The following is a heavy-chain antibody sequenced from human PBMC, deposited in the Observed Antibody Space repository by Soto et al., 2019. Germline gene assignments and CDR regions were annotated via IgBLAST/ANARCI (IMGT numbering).Heavy chain of an antibody. Sequence: GESLKISCKGSGYSFTSYWIGWVRQMPGKGLEWMGIIYPGDSDTRYSPSFQGQVTISADKSISTAYLQWSSLKASDTAMYYCARLSTTTISTLGGDWFDPWGQGTLVTVSS. CDR1: GYSFTSYW. CDR3: ARLSTTTISTLGGDWFDP. J-gene: IGHJ5*02. CDR2: IYPGDSDT. D-gene: IGHD1-26*01. V-gene: IGHV5-51*01.